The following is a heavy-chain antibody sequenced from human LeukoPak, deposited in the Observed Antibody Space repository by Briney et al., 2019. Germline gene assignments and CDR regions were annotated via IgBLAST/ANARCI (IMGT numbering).Heavy chain of an antibody. CDR1: GFTFTSSA. J-gene: IGHJ4*02. Sequence: GGSLRLSCAASGFTFTSSAMNWVRQAPGKGLEWVSYISSTSSAIYYADSVKGRFTMTRDNAKNSLYLHMNSLRDEDTAVYYCARDRPNWGIDCWGQGTLVTVSS. V-gene: IGHV3-48*02. CDR2: ISSTSSAI. CDR3: ARDRPNWGIDC. D-gene: IGHD7-27*01.